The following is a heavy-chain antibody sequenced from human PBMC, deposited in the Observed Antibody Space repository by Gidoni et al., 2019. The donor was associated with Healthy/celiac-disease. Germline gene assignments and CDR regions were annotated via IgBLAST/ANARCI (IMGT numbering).Heavy chain of an antibody. J-gene: IGHJ5*02. CDR2: INPSGGST. CDR3: ARDLRAAAGNLNWFDP. D-gene: IGHD6-13*01. V-gene: IGHV1-46*01. CDR1: GYTFTSYY. Sequence: QVQLVQSGAEVKKPGASVKVSCKASGYTFTSYYMHWVRQAPGQGLEWMGIINPSGGSTSYAQEFQGGVTMTRDTSTSTVYMELSSLRSEDTAVYYCARDLRAAAGNLNWFDPWGQGTLVTVSS.